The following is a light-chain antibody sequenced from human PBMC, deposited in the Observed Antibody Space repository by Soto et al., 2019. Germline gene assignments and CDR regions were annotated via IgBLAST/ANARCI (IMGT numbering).Light chain of an antibody. CDR1: NDDVGGYGL. J-gene: IGLJ1*01. CDR2: EAT. V-gene: IGLV2-14*02. CDR3: SSYAGSSNV. Sequence: QSALDQPASVSGSPGQSITISCTGTNDDVGGYGLVSWYQQFSGKAPKLIIYEATKRPSGISDRFSGSKSGNTASLTVSGLQAEDEADYYCSSYAGSSNVFGTGTKLTVL.